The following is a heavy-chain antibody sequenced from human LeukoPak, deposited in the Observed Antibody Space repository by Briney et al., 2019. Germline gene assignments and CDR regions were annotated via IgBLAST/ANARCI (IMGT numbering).Heavy chain of an antibody. CDR3: ARPFYYYGSGSYQN. V-gene: IGHV4-59*12. CDR1: GGSISSYY. CDR2: IYYSGST. Sequence: SETLSLTCTVSGGSISSYYWSWIRQPPGKGLEWIGYIYYSGSTNYNPSLKSRVTISVDTSKNQFSLKLSSVTAADTAVYYCARPFYYYGSGSYQNWGQGTLVTVSS. J-gene: IGHJ4*02. D-gene: IGHD3-10*01.